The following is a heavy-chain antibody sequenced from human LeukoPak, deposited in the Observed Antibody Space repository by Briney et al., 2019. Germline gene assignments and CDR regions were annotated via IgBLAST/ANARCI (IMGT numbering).Heavy chain of an antibody. Sequence: GESLKISCKGSGYSFTIYWITWVRQMPGKGLEWMGIIYPGDSDTRYSPSFQGQVTISADKSISTAYLQWSSLKASDTAMYYCARSRDNYYYYMDVWGKGTTVTVSS. V-gene: IGHV5-51*01. CDR1: GYSFTIYW. CDR3: ARSRDNYYYYMDV. CDR2: IYPGDSDT. J-gene: IGHJ6*03. D-gene: IGHD5-24*01.